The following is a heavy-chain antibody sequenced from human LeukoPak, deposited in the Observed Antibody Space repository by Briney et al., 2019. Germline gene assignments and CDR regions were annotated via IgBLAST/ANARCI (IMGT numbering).Heavy chain of an antibody. V-gene: IGHV3-48*01. CDR2: ISSNSNTI. CDR1: GFTFSRYS. CDR3: ARAGGSTVSHSDY. Sequence: GGSLRLSCADSGFTFSRYSMNWARQAPGKGLEWVSYISSNSNTIYYADSVKGRFTISRDNGKNSLYLQMNSLRAEDTAVYYCARAGGSTVSHSDYWGQGTLVTVSS. J-gene: IGHJ4*02. D-gene: IGHD4-17*01.